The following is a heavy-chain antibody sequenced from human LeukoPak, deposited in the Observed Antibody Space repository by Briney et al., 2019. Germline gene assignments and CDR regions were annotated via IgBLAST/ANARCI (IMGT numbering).Heavy chain of an antibody. CDR2: IYYSGST. J-gene: IGHJ4*02. CDR1: GGSISSGGYS. D-gene: IGHD3-10*01. V-gene: IGHV4-61*08. CDR3: ARHLGLWFGESGSSFDY. Sequence: SETLSLTCAVSGGSISSGGYSWSWIRQPPGKGLEWIGYIYYSGSTNYNPSLKSRVTISVDTSKNQFSLKLSSVTAADTAVYYCARHLGLWFGESGSSFDYWGQGTLVTVSS.